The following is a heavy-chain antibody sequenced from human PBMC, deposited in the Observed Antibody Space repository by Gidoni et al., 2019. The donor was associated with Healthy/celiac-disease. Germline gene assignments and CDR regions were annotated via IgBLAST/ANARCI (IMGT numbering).Heavy chain of an antibody. J-gene: IGHJ6*02. CDR2: IYTSGST. CDR1: GCSISSYY. D-gene: IGHD1-1*01. CDR3: ARTSTRGWYYGMDV. V-gene: IGHV4-4*07. Sequence: QVQLQESGPGLVKPSETLSLTCTVSGCSISSYYWSWIRQPAGKGLEWIGRIYTSGSTNYNPSLKSRVTMSVDTSKNQFSLKLSSVTAADTAVYYCARTSTRGWYYGMDVWGQGTTVTVSS.